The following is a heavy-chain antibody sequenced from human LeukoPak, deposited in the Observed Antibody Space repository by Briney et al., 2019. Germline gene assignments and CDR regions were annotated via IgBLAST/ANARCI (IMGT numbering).Heavy chain of an antibody. CDR2: ISSSSTYI. J-gene: IGHJ4*02. D-gene: IGHD6-6*01. V-gene: IGHV3-21*01. CDR1: GFTFSIHS. Sequence: GGSLRLSCAASGFTFSIHSMNWVRQPPGEGLEWVSSISSSSTYIYYADSVKGRFTISRDNAKNSVYLQMNSLRDEDTAVYYCARALSYSTSSKNSPDYWGQGTLVTVSS. CDR3: ARALSYSTSSKNSPDY.